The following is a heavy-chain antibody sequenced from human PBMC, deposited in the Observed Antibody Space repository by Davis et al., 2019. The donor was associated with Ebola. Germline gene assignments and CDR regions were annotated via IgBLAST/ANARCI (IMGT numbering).Heavy chain of an antibody. CDR2: INWNGGST. Sequence: GESLQISCAASGFTFDDYGMSWVRQAPGKGLEWVSGINWNGGSTGYADSVKGRFTISRDNAKNSLYLQMNSLRAEDTAVYYCARDCVIPAAIPGWFDPWGQGTLVTVSS. CDR3: ARDCVIPAAIPGWFDP. CDR1: GFTFDDYG. J-gene: IGHJ5*02. V-gene: IGHV3-20*04. D-gene: IGHD2-2*02.